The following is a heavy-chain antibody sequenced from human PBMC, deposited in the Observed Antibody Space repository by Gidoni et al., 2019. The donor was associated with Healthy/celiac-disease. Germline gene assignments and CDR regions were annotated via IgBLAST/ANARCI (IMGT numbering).Heavy chain of an antibody. D-gene: IGHD3-3*01. CDR2: IYPGDSDT. CDR1: GYSFTSYW. CDR3: ARTYYDFWSGPDAFDI. J-gene: IGHJ3*02. Sequence: EVQLVQSGAEVKKPGESLKISCTGSGYSFTSYWIGWVRQMPGKGLEWMGIIYPGDSDTRYSPSFQGQVTISADKSISTAYLQWSSLKASDTAMYYCARTYYDFWSGPDAFDIWGQGTMVTVSS. V-gene: IGHV5-51*01.